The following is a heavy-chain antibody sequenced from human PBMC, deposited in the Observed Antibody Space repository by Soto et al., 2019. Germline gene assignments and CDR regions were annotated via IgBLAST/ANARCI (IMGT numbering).Heavy chain of an antibody. V-gene: IGHV5-51*01. CDR2: IYPGDSDT. Sequence: LKISCKGSGYTFTNYWNGWVRQMPGKGLEWMGIIYPGDSDTKYNPSFQGQVTISADKSITTTYLRWTSLKASDTAIYYCAASIFYYGMDVWGQGTTVTVSS. CDR1: GYTFTNYW. CDR3: AASIFYYGMDV. J-gene: IGHJ6*02.